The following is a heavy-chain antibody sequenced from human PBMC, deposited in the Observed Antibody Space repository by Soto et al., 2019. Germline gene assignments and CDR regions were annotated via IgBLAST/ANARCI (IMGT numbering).Heavy chain of an antibody. CDR3: AKEGLAAPGDPFPDY. CDR2: ISYDGSNK. Sequence: GGSLRLSCAASGFTFSSYGMHWVRQAPGKGLEWVAVISYDGSNKYYADSVKGRFTISRDNSKNTLYLQMNSLRAEDTAVYYCAKEGLAAPGDPFPDYWGQGTLVTVSS. V-gene: IGHV3-30*18. D-gene: IGHD6-13*01. J-gene: IGHJ4*02. CDR1: GFTFSSYG.